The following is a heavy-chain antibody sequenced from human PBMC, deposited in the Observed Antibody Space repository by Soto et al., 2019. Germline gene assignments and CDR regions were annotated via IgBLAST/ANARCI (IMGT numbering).Heavy chain of an antibody. J-gene: IGHJ6*02. CDR3: AGGVRIAAAEGFAYGMDV. Sequence: SETLSLTCTVSGGSISSSSYYWGWIRQPPGKGLEWIGSIYYSGSTYYNPSLKSRVTISVDTSKNQFSLKLSSVTAADTAVYYCAGGVRIAAAEGFAYGMDVWGQGTPVTVSS. V-gene: IGHV4-39*01. CDR2: IYYSGST. CDR1: GGSISSSSYY. D-gene: IGHD6-13*01.